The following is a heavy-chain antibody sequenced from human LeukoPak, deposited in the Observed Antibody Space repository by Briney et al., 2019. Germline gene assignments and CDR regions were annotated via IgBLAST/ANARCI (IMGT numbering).Heavy chain of an antibody. CDR3: ARPIGGYCSGGSCSHELGAFDI. D-gene: IGHD2-15*01. CDR1: GYSFTSYW. CDR2: IYPGDSDT. V-gene: IGHV5-51*01. J-gene: IGHJ3*02. Sequence: GESLKISCKGSGYSFTSYWIGWVRQMPGKGLEWMGIIYPGDSDTRYSPSFQGQVTISADKSISTAYLQWSSLKASDTAMYYCARPIGGYCSGGSCSHELGAFDIWGQGTMVTVSS.